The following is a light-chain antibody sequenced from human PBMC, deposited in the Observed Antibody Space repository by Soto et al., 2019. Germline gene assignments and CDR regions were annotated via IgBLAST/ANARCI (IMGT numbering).Light chain of an antibody. CDR2: EVT. J-gene: IGLJ3*02. Sequence: QSALTQPAYVSGSPGQSITISCTGTSNDIGLYNYVSWYQQHPGKAPKLVIYEVTYRPSGVSDRFSGSKSDNTASLTISGLQAADEADYYCSSYTLSSTWVFGGGTKLTVL. V-gene: IGLV2-14*03. CDR1: SNDIGLYNY. CDR3: SSYTLSSTWV.